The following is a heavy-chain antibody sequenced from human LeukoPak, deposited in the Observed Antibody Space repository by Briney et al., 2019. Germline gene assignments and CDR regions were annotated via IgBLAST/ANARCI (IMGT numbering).Heavy chain of an antibody. V-gene: IGHV4-59*01. J-gene: IGHJ4*02. Sequence: SETLSLTCTVSGGSISSSYWSWIRQPPGKGLEWIGYIYYSGSTNYNPSLKSRVTISVDTSKNQFSLKLSSVAAADTAVYYCASTGPYCSGGSCPFDYWGQGTLVTVSS. D-gene: IGHD2-15*01. CDR2: IYYSGST. CDR1: GGSISSSY. CDR3: ASTGPYCSGGSCPFDY.